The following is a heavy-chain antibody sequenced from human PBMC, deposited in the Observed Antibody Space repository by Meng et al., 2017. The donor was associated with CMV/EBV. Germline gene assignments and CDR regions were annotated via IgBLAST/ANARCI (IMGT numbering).Heavy chain of an antibody. D-gene: IGHD6-13*01. J-gene: IGHJ4*02. CDR3: AKGGPSPIAAVGLVDY. CDR2: ISWDGGST. V-gene: IGHV3-43*01. CDR1: GFTFDDYT. Sequence: GGSLRLSCAASGFTFDDYTMHWVRQAPGKGLEWVSLISWDGGSTYYADSVKGRFTISRDNSKNSLYLQMNSLRAEDTALYYCAKGGPSPIAAVGLVDYWGQGTLVTVSS.